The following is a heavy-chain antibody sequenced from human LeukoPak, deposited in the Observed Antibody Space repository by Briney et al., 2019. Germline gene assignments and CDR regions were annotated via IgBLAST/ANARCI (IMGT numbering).Heavy chain of an antibody. Sequence: SETLSLTCTVSGGSISSYYWSWIRQPPGKGLEWIGYTYYSGSTNYNPSLKSRVTISVDTSKNQFSLKLSSVTAADTAVYYCARDQQDAFDIWGQGTMVTVSS. J-gene: IGHJ3*02. CDR2: TYYSGST. CDR1: GGSISSYY. D-gene: IGHD2-2*01. CDR3: ARDQQDAFDI. V-gene: IGHV4-59*01.